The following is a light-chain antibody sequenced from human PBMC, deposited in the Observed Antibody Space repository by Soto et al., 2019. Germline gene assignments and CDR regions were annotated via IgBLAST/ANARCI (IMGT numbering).Light chain of an antibody. CDR2: DAS. J-gene: IGKJ3*01. CDR3: QQRSNWFT. Sequence: EIVLTQSPATLSLSPEERATLSCRASQSVSSYLAWYQQKPGQAPRLLIYDASNRPTVIPPRFSGSGSGTDFTLTISSLEPEDSAVYYCQQRSNWFTFGPGTQVDIK. V-gene: IGKV3-11*01. CDR1: QSVSSY.